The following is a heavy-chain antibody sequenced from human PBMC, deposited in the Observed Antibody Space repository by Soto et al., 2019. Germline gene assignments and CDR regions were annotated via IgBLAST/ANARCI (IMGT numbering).Heavy chain of an antibody. CDR1: GYTFTNYA. D-gene: IGHD2-2*01. V-gene: IGHV1-3*01. CDR3: ARSGSCTSTSCYGGFDI. Sequence: QVQLVQSGAEVKKPGASVKVSCKTSGYTFTNYAIHWVRQAPGQRLEWMGWINAGDGNTKYSQKFKGRVTITRATSASTAYMELSSLRSEDAAVYYCARSGSCTSTSCYGGFDIWGQGTMVTVSS. J-gene: IGHJ3*02. CDR2: INAGDGNT.